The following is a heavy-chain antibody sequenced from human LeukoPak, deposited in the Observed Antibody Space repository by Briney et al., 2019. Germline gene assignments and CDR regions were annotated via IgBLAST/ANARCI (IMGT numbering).Heavy chain of an antibody. D-gene: IGHD1-26*01. CDR2: IYYSGST. Sequence: SETLSLTCTVSGGSISSYYWSWIRRPPGKGLEWIGYIYYSGSTNYNPSLKSRVTISVDTSKNQFSLKLSSVTAADTAVYYCARENIVGDDYWGQGTLVTVSS. CDR1: GGSISSYY. CDR3: ARENIVGDDY. V-gene: IGHV4-59*01. J-gene: IGHJ4*02.